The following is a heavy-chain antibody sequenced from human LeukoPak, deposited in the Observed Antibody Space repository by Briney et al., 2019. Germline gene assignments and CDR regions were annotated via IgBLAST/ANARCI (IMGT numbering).Heavy chain of an antibody. J-gene: IGHJ4*02. Sequence: PGGSLRLSCAASGFTFSSYAMSWVRQAPGKGLDWVSTVSGSGVNTYYADSVKGRFTISRDNSKNTLYLQMNSLRAEDTAVYYCAKAPYSTSWYDWGRFDYWGQGTLITVSS. V-gene: IGHV3-23*01. D-gene: IGHD6-13*01. CDR2: VSGSGVNT. CDR1: GFTFSSYA. CDR3: AKAPYSTSWYDWGRFDY.